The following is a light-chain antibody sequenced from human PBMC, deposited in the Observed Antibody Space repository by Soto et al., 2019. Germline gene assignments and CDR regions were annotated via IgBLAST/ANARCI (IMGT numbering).Light chain of an antibody. CDR2: DAS. CDR3: HQYDDLPYT. Sequence: DIQMTQSPSSLTASVGDRVTITCQTSQNISKFLIWYQQSPGKAPNLLISDASNLEAGVPSRFSGRGSGTHFILTISSLQPEDIGRYFCHQYDDLPYTFGQGTRLQIK. CDR1: QNISKF. J-gene: IGKJ2*01. V-gene: IGKV1-33*01.